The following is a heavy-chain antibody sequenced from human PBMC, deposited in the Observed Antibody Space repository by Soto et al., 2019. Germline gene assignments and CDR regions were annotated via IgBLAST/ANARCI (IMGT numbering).Heavy chain of an antibody. D-gene: IGHD1-26*01. V-gene: IGHV1-18*01. CDR2: ISANNGNT. CDR3: ARARGSYALDY. CDR1: GYTFTSYG. Sequence: QVQLVQSGAEVKKPGASVKVSCKAFGYTFTSYGISWVRQAPGQGLEWMGWISANNGNTNYAQKHQGRGTMTTDTSTSTAYVELRRLRSDSTAVAYCARARGSYALDYWGQGTLVTVSS. J-gene: IGHJ4*02.